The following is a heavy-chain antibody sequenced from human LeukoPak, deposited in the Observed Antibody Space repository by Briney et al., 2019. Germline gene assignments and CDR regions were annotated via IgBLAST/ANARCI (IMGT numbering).Heavy chain of an antibody. CDR1: GFTFSSYN. Sequence: GGSLRLSCAASGFTFSSYNMNWVRQAPGKGLEWVSSISSSSSYIYCADSVKGRFTISRDNAKNSLYLQMNSLRAEDTAVYYCARDGSTVHQLDYWGQGTLVTVSS. J-gene: IGHJ4*02. D-gene: IGHD1-26*01. CDR3: ARDGSTVHQLDY. CDR2: ISSSSSYI. V-gene: IGHV3-21*01.